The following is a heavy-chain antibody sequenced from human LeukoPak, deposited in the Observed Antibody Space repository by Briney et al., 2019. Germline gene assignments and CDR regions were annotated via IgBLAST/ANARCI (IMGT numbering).Heavy chain of an antibody. CDR2: ISSSSSYI. J-gene: IGHJ4*02. CDR1: GFTFSDYV. D-gene: IGHD4-17*01. Sequence: GGSLRLSCVASGFTFSDYVIHWVRQAPGKGLEWVSSISSSSSYIYYADSVKGRFTISRDNAKNSLYLQMNSLRAEDTAVYYCARAGGSTVSHSDYWGQGTLVTVSS. CDR3: ARAGGSTVSHSDY. V-gene: IGHV3-21*01.